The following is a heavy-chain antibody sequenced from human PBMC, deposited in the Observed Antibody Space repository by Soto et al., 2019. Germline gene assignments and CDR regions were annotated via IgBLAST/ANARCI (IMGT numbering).Heavy chain of an antibody. V-gene: IGHV1-3*01. Sequence: QVQLVQSGAEVKKPGASVKVSCKASGYTFTSYAMHRVRQAPGQRLEWMGWINAGNGNTKYSQKFQGRVTITSDTSASTAYMELSSLRSEDTAVYYCARGPGGPDGPGDYWGQGTLVTVSS. J-gene: IGHJ4*02. D-gene: IGHD2-15*01. CDR2: INAGNGNT. CDR1: GYTFTSYA. CDR3: ARGPGGPDGPGDY.